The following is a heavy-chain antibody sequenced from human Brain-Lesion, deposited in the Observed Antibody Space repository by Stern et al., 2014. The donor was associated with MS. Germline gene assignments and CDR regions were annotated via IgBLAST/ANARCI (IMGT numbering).Heavy chain of an antibody. CDR3: ARGGRYYADY. CDR1: GNSFTHFY. V-gene: IGHV1-2*04. CDR2: INPNSGGT. Sequence: QVQLEESGAEVKKPGASVRVSCEASGNSFTHFYIHWGRQAPGQGLEWMGWINPNSGGTKFAQKFQGWVTITRDTSMTTAYMEVTSLTSDDTAVYYCARGGRYYADYWGQGTLVTVSS. D-gene: IGHD2-2*01. J-gene: IGHJ4*02.